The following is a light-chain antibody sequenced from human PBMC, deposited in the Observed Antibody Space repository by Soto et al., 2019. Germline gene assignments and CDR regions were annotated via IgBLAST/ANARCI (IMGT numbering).Light chain of an antibody. J-gene: IGKJ3*01. V-gene: IGKV1-5*03. CDR2: KAS. CDR3: QQYNSFPFT. Sequence: DIQMTQSPSTLSASVGDSVTISCRSSQNINTWLAWYQQKPGKAPKLLIYKASTLEGGVPSRFSASGSGTEFTLTISSLHPDDFADYYCQQYNSFPFTFGPGTRVDIK. CDR1: QNINTW.